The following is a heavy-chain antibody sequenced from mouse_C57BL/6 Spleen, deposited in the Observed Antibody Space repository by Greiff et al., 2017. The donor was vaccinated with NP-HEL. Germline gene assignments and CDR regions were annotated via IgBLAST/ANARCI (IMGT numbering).Heavy chain of an antibody. CDR2: IDPSDSYT. CDR1: GYTFTSYW. D-gene: IGHD1-1*01. CDR3: ARHGITAVVATDY. V-gene: IGHV1-59*01. Sequence: QVQLQQSGAELVRPGTSVKLSCKASGYTFTSYWMHWVKQRPGQGLEWIGVIDPSDSYTNYNQKFKGKATLTVDTSSSTAYMQLSSLTSEDSAVYYCARHGITAVVATDYWGQGTTLTVSS. J-gene: IGHJ2*01.